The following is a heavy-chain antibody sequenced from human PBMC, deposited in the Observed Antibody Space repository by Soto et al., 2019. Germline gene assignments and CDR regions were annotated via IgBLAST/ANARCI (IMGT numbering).Heavy chain of an antibody. J-gene: IGHJ6*02. CDR1: GGTFSTSA. V-gene: IGHV1-69*12. CDR2: IMTIFATP. D-gene: IGHD2-2*02. CDR3: ARDKYLQQLGGNYYYSLDV. Sequence: QVQLMQSGAEVKKPGSSVKVSCKASGGTFSTSAISWVRQATGEGLEWEGGIMTIFATPDYAQKYQGRVTISAGESTSTAYLELTSLTTDQTALYYCARDKYLQQLGGNYYYSLDVLGQGTVITVSS.